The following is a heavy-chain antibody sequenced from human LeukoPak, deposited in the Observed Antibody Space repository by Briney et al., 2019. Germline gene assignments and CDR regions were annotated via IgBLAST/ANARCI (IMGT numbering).Heavy chain of an antibody. CDR2: IKQDGSEK. J-gene: IGHJ4*02. Sequence: PGGSLRLSCAASGFTFSSYWMSWVRQAPGKGLEWVANIKQDGSEKYYVASVKGRFTISRDNAKNSLYLQMNSLRAEDTAVYYCARWSRVGSGLYYIDDWGQGTLVTVYS. V-gene: IGHV3-7*01. CDR1: GFTFSSYW. CDR3: ARWSRVGSGLYYIDD. D-gene: IGHD6-25*01.